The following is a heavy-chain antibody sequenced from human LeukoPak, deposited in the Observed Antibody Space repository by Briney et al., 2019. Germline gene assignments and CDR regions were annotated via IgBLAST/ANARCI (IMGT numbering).Heavy chain of an antibody. CDR2: IYYTGST. J-gene: IGHJ6*02. CDR3: ARLVAVAGEDYYYYGMDV. CDR1: GGSIGSYY. D-gene: IGHD6-19*01. Sequence: PSETLSLTCTVSGGSIGSYYWSWIRQPPGKGLEWIGYIYYTGSTNYNPSLKSRVTISVGTSKKQFSLKLSSVTAADTAVYYCARLVAVAGEDYYYYGMDVWGQGTTVTLS. V-gene: IGHV4-59*08.